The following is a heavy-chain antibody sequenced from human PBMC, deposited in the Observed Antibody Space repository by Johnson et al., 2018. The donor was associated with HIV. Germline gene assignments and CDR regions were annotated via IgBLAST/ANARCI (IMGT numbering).Heavy chain of an antibody. CDR2: IWYDGTNK. J-gene: IGHJ3*02. D-gene: IGHD2-15*01. V-gene: IGHV3-33*03. Sequence: QVQLVESGGGLVQPGKSLRLSCAASGFTFSNYAMHWVRQAPGKGLEWVAGIWYDGTNKYYSDSVKGRFTISRDNAKNSLHLQMNSLRAEDTAVYYCARLRSGNRAFDIWGQGTMVTVSS. CDR3: ARLRSGNRAFDI. CDR1: GFTFSNYA.